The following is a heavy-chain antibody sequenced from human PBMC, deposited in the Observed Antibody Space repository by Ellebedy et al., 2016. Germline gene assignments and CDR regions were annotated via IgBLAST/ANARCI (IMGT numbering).Heavy chain of an antibody. V-gene: IGHV3-23*01. CDR1: GFTFNSYA. J-gene: IGHJ4*02. CDR3: RQGHYSHY. CDR2: ISGAGGNS. Sequence: GGSLRLXCVVSGFTFNSYAMGWVRQAPGKGPEWVSTISGAGGNSYFADSVRGRFTISRDNSANKLYLQMSDLRPEDTALYYCRQGHYSHYWGQGTLVTVSS. D-gene: IGHD2-21*01.